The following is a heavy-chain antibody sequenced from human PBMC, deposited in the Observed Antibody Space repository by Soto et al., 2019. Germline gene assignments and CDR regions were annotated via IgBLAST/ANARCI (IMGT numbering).Heavy chain of an antibody. J-gene: IGHJ4*02. CDR2: IYYSGST. CDR3: ARGGTYDSSGSPFDY. D-gene: IGHD3-22*01. V-gene: IGHV4-31*03. Sequence: QVQLQESGPGLVKPSQTLSLTCTVSGGSISSGGYYWSWLRQHPGKGLEWIGYIYYSGSTYYNPSLKSRVNISVDTCKNQFSLKLSSVTAADTAVYYCARGGTYDSSGSPFDYWGQGTLVTVSS. CDR1: GGSISSGGYY.